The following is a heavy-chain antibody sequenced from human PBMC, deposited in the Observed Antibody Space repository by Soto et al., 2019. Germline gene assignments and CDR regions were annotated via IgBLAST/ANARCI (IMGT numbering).Heavy chain of an antibody. V-gene: IGHV1-58*01. CDR1: GFTFTSSA. D-gene: IGHD3-22*01. J-gene: IGHJ3*02. CDR3: AAESPNYYDSSGYYGGAFDI. Sequence: SVEVSCKXSGFTFTSSAVQWVRQARGQRLEWIGWIVVGSGNTNYAQKFQERVTITRDMSTSTAYMELSSLRSEDTAVYYCAAESPNYYDSSGYYGGAFDIWGQGTRGTVSS. CDR2: IVVGSGNT.